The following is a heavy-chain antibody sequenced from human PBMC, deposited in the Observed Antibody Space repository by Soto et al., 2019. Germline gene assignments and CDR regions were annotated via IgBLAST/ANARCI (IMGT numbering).Heavy chain of an antibody. J-gene: IGHJ4*02. Sequence: EVQLVESGGGLVKPGGSLRLSCAASGFSFSNAWVNWVRQAPGKGLEWVGHIIRKTDGGTTDYAAPVKGRFIISRDDSKNSLYLQMNSLKSEDTAVYYCSTVFYDTSGNPDSWGQGTLVTASS. CDR3: STVFYDTSGNPDS. CDR2: IIRKTDGGTT. CDR1: GFSFSNAW. V-gene: IGHV3-15*07. D-gene: IGHD3-22*01.